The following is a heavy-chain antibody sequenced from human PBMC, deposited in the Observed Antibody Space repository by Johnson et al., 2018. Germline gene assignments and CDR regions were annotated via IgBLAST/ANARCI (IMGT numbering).Heavy chain of an antibody. CDR2: LTFDGSFK. CDR3: AKDREEATGVGTYFYFGMDD. D-gene: IGHD1-1*01. CDR1: GFNFNLYT. J-gene: IGHJ6*02. Sequence: QVQLVQSGGGVVQPGRSLRLSCTASGFNFNLYTMHWVRQAPGKGLEWVAVLTFDGSFKKFSDSVKGRFIVSRDNSKKTRYLQMNSLRPGDTAVYYCAKDREEATGVGTYFYFGMDDWGQGTTVTVSS. V-gene: IGHV3-30-3*01.